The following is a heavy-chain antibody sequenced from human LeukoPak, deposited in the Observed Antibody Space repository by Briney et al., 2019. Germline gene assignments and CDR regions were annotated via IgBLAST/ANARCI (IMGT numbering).Heavy chain of an antibody. CDR3: AKEGITGADS. Sequence: GGSLRLSCTASGFPFNRFAMSWVRQAPGQGLAWVSAISGGGDAHYADSVKGRFTVSRDNSKNTLFLHMNNLTADDTALYFCAKEGITGADSWGQGTLVSVSS. V-gene: IGHV3-23*01. CDR2: ISGGGDA. J-gene: IGHJ4*02. CDR1: GFPFNRFA.